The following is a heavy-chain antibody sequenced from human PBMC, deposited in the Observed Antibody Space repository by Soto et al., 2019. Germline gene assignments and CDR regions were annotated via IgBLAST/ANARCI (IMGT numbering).Heavy chain of an antibody. CDR2: ISSSGGST. J-gene: IGHJ3*01. CDR3: AKGLVPPAISAFDD. Sequence: EVQLLESGGGLVQPGGSLRLSCTASGFSFSTYAMSWVRQAPGKGLEWVSAISSSGGSTYYGDSAKGRFTISRDNSQNTLYLQMNSLRAADTALYYCAKGLVPPAISAFDDWGQGTMVTVSS. CDR1: GFSFSTYA. V-gene: IGHV3-23*01. D-gene: IGHD2-2*01.